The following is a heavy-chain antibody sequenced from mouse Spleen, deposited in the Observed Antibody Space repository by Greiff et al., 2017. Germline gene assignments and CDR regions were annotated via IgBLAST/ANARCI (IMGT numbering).Heavy chain of an antibody. CDR1: GFTFSSYA. Sequence: EVQLVESGGGLVKPGGSLKLSCAASGFTFSSYAMSWVRQTPEKRLEWVATISSGGSYTYYPDSVKGRFTISRDNAKNTLYLQMSSLRSEDTAMYYCARGMGAMDYWGQGTSVTVSS. V-gene: IGHV5-9-3*01. J-gene: IGHJ4*01. CDR3: ARGMGAMDY. CDR2: ISSGGSYT.